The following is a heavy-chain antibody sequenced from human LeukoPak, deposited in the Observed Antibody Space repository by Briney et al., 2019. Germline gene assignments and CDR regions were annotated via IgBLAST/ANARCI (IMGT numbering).Heavy chain of an antibody. CDR2: IIPIFGTA. D-gene: IGHD2-2*01. CDR1: GCTFSSYA. V-gene: IGHV1-69*06. CDR3: ARGQGDCSSTSCYHGY. Sequence: AASVNVSCKASGCTFSSYAISWVRQAPGQGLEWMGGIIPIFGTANYAQKFQGRVTITADKTTSTAYMGLSRLRSEDTAVYYCARGQGDCSSTSCYHGYWGQGTLVTVSS. J-gene: IGHJ4*02.